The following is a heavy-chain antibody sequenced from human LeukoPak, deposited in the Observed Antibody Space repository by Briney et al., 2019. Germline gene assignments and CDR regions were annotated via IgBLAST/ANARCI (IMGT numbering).Heavy chain of an antibody. J-gene: IGHJ4*02. D-gene: IGHD3-16*02. CDR1: GFSLTTSGVG. V-gene: IGHV2-5*02. CDR2: IYWDDDE. CDR3: ARRRAFGGVVVAFDY. Sequence: SGPTLVNPTQTPTLTCTFSGFSLTTSGVGVGWIRQPPGKALEWLALIYWDDDETYSPSLKSRLTITKDTSKNQVVLTMTNMDPVDTATYYCARRRAFGGVVVAFDYWGQGTLVTVSS.